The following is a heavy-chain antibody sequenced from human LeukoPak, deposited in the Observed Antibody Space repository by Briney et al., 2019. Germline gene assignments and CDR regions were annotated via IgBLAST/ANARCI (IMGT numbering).Heavy chain of an antibody. Sequence: PSQTLSLTCTVSGGSISSGSYYWSWIRQPAGKGLEWIGRIYTSGSTNYNPSLKSRVTITVDTSKNQFSLKLSSVTAADTAVYYCARGSSFDIWGQGTMVTVSS. D-gene: IGHD3-10*01. CDR2: IYTSGST. CDR1: GGSISSGSYY. V-gene: IGHV4-61*02. CDR3: ARGSSFDI. J-gene: IGHJ3*02.